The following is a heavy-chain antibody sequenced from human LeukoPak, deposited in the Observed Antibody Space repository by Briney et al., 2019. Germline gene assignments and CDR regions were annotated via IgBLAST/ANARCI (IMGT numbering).Heavy chain of an antibody. J-gene: IGHJ4*02. V-gene: IGHV1-18*01. CDR3: AREVTATMPDYFDY. CDR2: ISAYNGNT. D-gene: IGHD6-25*01. Sequence: PRASVKVSCMASGYTFTSYGISWVRQAPGQGLEWMGWISAYNGNTNYAQKLQGRVTMTTDTSTSTAYMELRSLRSDDTAVYYCAREVTATMPDYFDYWGQGTLVTVSS. CDR1: GYTFTSYG.